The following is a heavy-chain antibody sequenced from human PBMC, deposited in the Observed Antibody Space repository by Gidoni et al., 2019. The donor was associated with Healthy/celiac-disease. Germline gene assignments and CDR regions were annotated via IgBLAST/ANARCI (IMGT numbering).Heavy chain of an antibody. V-gene: IGHV3-48*04. Sequence: EVQLVESGGGLVQPGGSLRLSCAASGFTFSSYSMNWVRQAPGKGLEWVSYISSSSSTIYYADSVKGRFTISRDNANNSLYLQMNSLRAEDTAVYYCAREYLEGGYSYGYRLYFDYWGQGTLVTVSS. CDR2: ISSSSSTI. CDR1: GFTFSSYS. J-gene: IGHJ4*02. CDR3: AREYLEGGYSYGYRLYFDY. D-gene: IGHD5-18*01.